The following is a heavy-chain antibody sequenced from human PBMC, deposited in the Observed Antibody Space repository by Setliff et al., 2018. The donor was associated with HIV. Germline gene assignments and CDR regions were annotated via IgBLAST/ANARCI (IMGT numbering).Heavy chain of an antibody. CDR3: SKGHPDGDPYYFDY. D-gene: IGHD2-21*02. CDR2: ITSGSTYV. Sequence: GGSLRLSCAASEFTFTDYTMNWVRQAPGKGLEWVSSITSGSTYVNYADSVKGRFTISRDNSKNSLYLQMNSLRTEDTALYYCSKGHPDGDPYYFDYWGQGTLVTVSS. CDR1: EFTFTDYT. J-gene: IGHJ4*02. V-gene: IGHV3-21*04.